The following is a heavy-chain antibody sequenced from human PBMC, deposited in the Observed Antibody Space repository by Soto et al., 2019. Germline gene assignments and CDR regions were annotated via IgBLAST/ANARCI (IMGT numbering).Heavy chain of an antibody. J-gene: IGHJ4*02. CDR3: ARESNYGYSIGV. CDR1: GGSVSSQW. Sequence: QAQLQESGPGLVKPSGTLSLTCAVSGGSVSSQWWSWVRQSPEKGLEWIGEIYHTGNTNYNPSLTGRITISIDKSKNQFSLDLNSVTAADTAIYYCARESNYGYSIGVWGQGTLVTVSS. V-gene: IGHV4-4*02. D-gene: IGHD5-18*01. CDR2: IYHTGNT.